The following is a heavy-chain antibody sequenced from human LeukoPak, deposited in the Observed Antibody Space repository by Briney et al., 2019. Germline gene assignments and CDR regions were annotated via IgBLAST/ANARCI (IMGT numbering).Heavy chain of an antibody. CDR2: IDPNTGDT. Sequence: ASVKVSCTTYEYTFIDYYIHWVRQAPGQGLEWVGRIDPNTGDTIYAQNFQGRVTVTSATSISTAYMELSGLTSDDTAVYFCARLGLHGSGTYYFFDYWGQGTLVTVSS. V-gene: IGHV1-2*06. J-gene: IGHJ4*02. CDR3: ARLGLHGSGTYYFFDY. D-gene: IGHD3-10*01. CDR1: EYTFIDYY.